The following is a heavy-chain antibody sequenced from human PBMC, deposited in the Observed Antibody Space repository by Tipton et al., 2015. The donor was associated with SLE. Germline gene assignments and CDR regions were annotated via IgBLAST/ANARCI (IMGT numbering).Heavy chain of an antibody. Sequence: QSGAEVKKPGASVKVSCKASGFPFTGYYMNWVRQAPGQGLEWVGWLNPDSGATKYEHNFKGRVTMTRDTSISTAYMELTSLRYDDTAVYYCASRWGIRGDYWGQGTLVTVSS. D-gene: IGHD3-16*01. J-gene: IGHJ4*02. CDR3: ASRWGIRGDY. V-gene: IGHV1-2*02. CDR1: GFPFTGYY. CDR2: LNPDSGAT.